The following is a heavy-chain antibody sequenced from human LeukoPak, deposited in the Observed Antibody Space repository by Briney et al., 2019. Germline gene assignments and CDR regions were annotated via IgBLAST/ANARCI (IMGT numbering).Heavy chain of an antibody. D-gene: IGHD3-22*01. V-gene: IGHV6-1*01. Sequence: SQTLSLTCAISGDSVSSNSATWNWIRQSPSRGLEWLGRTYYRSMWFNDYAESVKSRVTVNPDTSKNQFSLQLNSVTPEDTAVYYCAREGYDSSGQVDYWGQGTLVTVSS. J-gene: IGHJ4*02. CDR3: AREGYDSSGQVDY. CDR1: GDSVSSNSAT. CDR2: TYYRSMWFN.